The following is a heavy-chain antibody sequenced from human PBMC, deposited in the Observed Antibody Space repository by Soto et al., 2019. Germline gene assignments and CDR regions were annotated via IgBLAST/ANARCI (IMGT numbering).Heavy chain of an antibody. Sequence: PGGSLRLSCAASGFTFGNYWMHWVRQAPGKGLVWVSRISDYGRINYADSVKDRFIISRDDARSELYLQLSDLRVEDTATYYCARGALEPFDHCGQGALVTVYS. CDR2: ISDYGRI. V-gene: IGHV3-74*01. CDR3: ARGALEPFDH. CDR1: GFTFGNYW. D-gene: IGHD1-1*01. J-gene: IGHJ4*02.